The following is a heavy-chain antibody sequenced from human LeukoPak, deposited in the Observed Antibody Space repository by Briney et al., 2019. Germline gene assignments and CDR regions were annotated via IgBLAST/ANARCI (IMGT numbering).Heavy chain of an antibody. Sequence: ASVTVSFTASGYTFTNYAMHWVRQAPGQRLEWMGWINAGNGNTKYSQEFQGRVTITRDTSASTAYMELSSLRSEDMAVYYCARARSGSGWHTDVFDYWGQGTLVTVSS. CDR1: GYTFTNYA. J-gene: IGHJ4*02. CDR2: INAGNGNT. V-gene: IGHV1-3*03. CDR3: ARARSGSGWHTDVFDY. D-gene: IGHD6-19*01.